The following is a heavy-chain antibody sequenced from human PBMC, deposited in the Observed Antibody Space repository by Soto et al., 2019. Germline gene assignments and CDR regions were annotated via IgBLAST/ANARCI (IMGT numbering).Heavy chain of an antibody. V-gene: IGHV5-51*01. D-gene: IGHD3-10*01. Sequence: PGDSLKISCMGSGYSFTSYWIGWVRQMPGKGLEWMGIIYPGDSDTRYRPSFQGQVTMSADKSIRNAYLQWSGLKASDTAMYYCASAYGSGPYYFAYWGQGTLVTVSS. J-gene: IGHJ4*02. CDR2: IYPGDSDT. CDR1: GYSFTSYW. CDR3: ASAYGSGPYYFAY.